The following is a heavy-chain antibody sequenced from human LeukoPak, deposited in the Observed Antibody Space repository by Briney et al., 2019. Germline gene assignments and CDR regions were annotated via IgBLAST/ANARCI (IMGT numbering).Heavy chain of an antibody. CDR1: GGTFSSYA. V-gene: IGHV1-69*05. D-gene: IGHD2-21*02. J-gene: IGHJ5*02. Sequence: RASVKVSCKASGGTFSSYAISWVRQAPGQGLEWIGGIIPIFGTANYAQKFQGRVTITTDESTSTAYMELSSLRSEDTAVYYCARGTPTKTYCGGDCYAGWFDPWGQGTLVTVSS. CDR2: IIPIFGTA. CDR3: ARGTPTKTYCGGDCYAGWFDP.